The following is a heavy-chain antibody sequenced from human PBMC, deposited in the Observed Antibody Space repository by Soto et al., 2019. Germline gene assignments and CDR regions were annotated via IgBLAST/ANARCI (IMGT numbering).Heavy chain of an antibody. Sequence: GGSLRLSCAASGFPFSDYYMSWIRQAPGKGLEWVSYISSSGSTIYYADSVKGRFTISRDNAKNSLYLQMNSLRAEDTAVYYCAGDPPSEDAFDIWGQGTMVTVSS. CDR2: ISSSGSTI. CDR3: AGDPPSEDAFDI. V-gene: IGHV3-11*01. D-gene: IGHD2-2*01. CDR1: GFPFSDYY. J-gene: IGHJ3*02.